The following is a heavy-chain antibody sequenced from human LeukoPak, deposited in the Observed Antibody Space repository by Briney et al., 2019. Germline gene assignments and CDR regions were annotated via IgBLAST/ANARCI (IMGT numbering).Heavy chain of an antibody. CDR2: VYSSGTT. D-gene: IGHD6-19*01. CDR3: ATSSAVGAFYFDY. CDR1: DDSITMYY. J-gene: IGHJ4*02. Sequence: SETLSLTCTVSDDSITMYYWTWIRQPPGKGLEWIGYVYSSGTTNYSPSLKSRVTISVDTSKNQFFLELSSVTAADTAVYYCATSSAVGAFYFDYWGQGTLVTVSS. V-gene: IGHV4-4*08.